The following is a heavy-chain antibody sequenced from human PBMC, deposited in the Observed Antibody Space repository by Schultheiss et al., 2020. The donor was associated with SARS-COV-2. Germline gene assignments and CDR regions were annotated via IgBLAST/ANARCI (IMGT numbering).Heavy chain of an antibody. V-gene: IGHV3-33*01. Sequence: GESLKISCAASGFTFSSYGMHWVRQAPGKGLEWVAVIWYDGSNKYYADSVKGRFTISKDNSKNTLYLQMNSLRAEDTAVYYCARWNIYDSSGYYYWGVDYWGQGTLVTVSS. CDR2: IWYDGSNK. CDR3: ARWNIYDSSGYYYWGVDY. CDR1: GFTFSSYG. J-gene: IGHJ4*02. D-gene: IGHD3-22*01.